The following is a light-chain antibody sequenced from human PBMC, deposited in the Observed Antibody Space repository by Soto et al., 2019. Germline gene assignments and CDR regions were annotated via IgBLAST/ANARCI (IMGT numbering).Light chain of an antibody. V-gene: IGLV2-14*03. Sequence: QSVLTQPASVSGSPGQSIAISCTGTSSDVGGYNYVSWYQHHPGKAPTVMIYDVSNRPSGVSDRFSGSKSGNTASLTISGLQADDEADYYCSSYTGSSTYVFGTGTKLTVL. CDR1: SSDVGGYNY. CDR2: DVS. J-gene: IGLJ1*01. CDR3: SSYTGSSTYV.